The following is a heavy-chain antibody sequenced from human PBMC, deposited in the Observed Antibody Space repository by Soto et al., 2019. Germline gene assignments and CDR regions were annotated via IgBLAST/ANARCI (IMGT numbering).Heavy chain of an antibody. CDR1: GGTFSSSA. CDR2: IIPLFRTP. V-gene: IGHV1-69*12. Sequence: QVQLVQSGAEMKEPGSSVKVSCKTSGGTFSSSAISWLRQAPGQGLEWMGGIIPLFRTPDYAQKFQGRVTIAADETTSTADMELRSLRSEDTAVYYCARDNDRLQLGGNYYYIVDVWGQGTTIPVSS. CDR3: ARDNDRLQLGGNYYYIVDV. J-gene: IGHJ6*02. D-gene: IGHD4-4*01.